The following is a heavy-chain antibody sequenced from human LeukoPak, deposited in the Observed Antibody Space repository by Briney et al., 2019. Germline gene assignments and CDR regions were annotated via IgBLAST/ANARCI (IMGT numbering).Heavy chain of an antibody. D-gene: IGHD6-13*01. J-gene: IGHJ6*03. CDR2: INHSGST. CDR1: GGSFSGYY. Sequence: AETLSLTCAVYGGSFSGYYWSWIRQPPGKGREWIGEINHSGSTNYNPSLKSRVTISVDTSKNQFSLKLRSGTAADTAVYYCARGGIAAAGYYYYYYYMDVWGKGTTVTISS. V-gene: IGHV4-34*01. CDR3: ARGGIAAAGYYYYYYYMDV.